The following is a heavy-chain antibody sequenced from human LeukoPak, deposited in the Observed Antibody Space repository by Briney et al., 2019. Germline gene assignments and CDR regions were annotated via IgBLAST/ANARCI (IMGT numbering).Heavy chain of an antibody. D-gene: IGHD2-8*01. CDR2: ISLTGLT. V-gene: IGHV4-4*02. CDR3: SRENGAFSPFGY. J-gene: IGHJ4*02. Sequence: PSETLSLTCGVSGGSISNTNWWSWVRQPPGQGLEWIGEISLTGLTHYNPSLESRVTVSLDKSKNQLSLNLTSVTAADTTVYYCSRENGAFSPFGYWGQGTLVTVLS. CDR1: GGSISNTNW.